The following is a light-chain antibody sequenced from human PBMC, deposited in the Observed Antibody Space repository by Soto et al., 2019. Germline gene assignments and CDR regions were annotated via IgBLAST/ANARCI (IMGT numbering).Light chain of an antibody. CDR2: TNN. Sequence: QSVLTQSPSASGTPGQRVTISCSGSSSNVGGDYVYWFQQLPGTAPKLLIYTNNRRPSGVPDRFSGSKSGTSASLAISGLRSEDEADYCCAAWDDSLSAWVFGGGTKLTVL. J-gene: IGLJ3*02. CDR3: AAWDDSLSAWV. CDR1: SSNVGGDY. V-gene: IGLV1-47*02.